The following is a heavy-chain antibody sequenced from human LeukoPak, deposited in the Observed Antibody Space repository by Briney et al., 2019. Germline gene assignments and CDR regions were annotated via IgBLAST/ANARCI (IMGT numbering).Heavy chain of an antibody. CDR2: INPNSGGT. D-gene: IGHD2-2*01. Sequence: ASVKVSCKASGYTFTSYGISWVRQAPGQGLEWMGWINPNSGGTNYAQKFQGRVTMTRDTSISTAYMELSRLRSDDTAVYYCARDLVPAACDYWGQGTLVTVSS. J-gene: IGHJ4*02. CDR3: ARDLVPAACDY. V-gene: IGHV1-2*02. CDR1: GYTFTSYG.